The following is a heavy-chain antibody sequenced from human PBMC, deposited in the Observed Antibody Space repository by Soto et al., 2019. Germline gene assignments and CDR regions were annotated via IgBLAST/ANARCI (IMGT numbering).Heavy chain of an antibody. CDR3: ARGDFDWLFYGMDV. CDR2: INHSGST. CDR1: GGSFSGYY. D-gene: IGHD3-9*01. V-gene: IGHV4-34*01. Sequence: SETLSLTCAVYGGSFSGYYWSWIRHPPGKGLEWIGEINHSGSTYYNPSLKSRVAISVDTSKNQFSLKLSSVTAADTAVYYCARGDFDWLFYGMDVWGQGTTVTSP. J-gene: IGHJ6*02.